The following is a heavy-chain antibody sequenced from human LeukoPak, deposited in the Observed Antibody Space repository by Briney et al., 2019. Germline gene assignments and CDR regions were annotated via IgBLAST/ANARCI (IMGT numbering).Heavy chain of an antibody. CDR1: GFTFSNFW. Sequence: PGGSQRLSCAASGFTFSNFWMYWVRQAPGKGLVWVSRINREGTTTVYADSVKGRFTISRDNAKSTLYLQMNSLRAEDTAVYYCARDSYTSPDYWGQGTLVTVSA. V-gene: IGHV3-74*01. CDR2: INREGTTT. D-gene: IGHD2-2*01. J-gene: IGHJ4*02. CDR3: ARDSYTSPDY.